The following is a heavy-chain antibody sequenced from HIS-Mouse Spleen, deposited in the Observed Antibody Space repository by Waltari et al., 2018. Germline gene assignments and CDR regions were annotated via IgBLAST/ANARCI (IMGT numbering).Heavy chain of an antibody. Sequence: QVTLRESGPALVKPTQTLTLTCTFSGFSLSTSGMCVSWIRQPPGKALEWLARIDWDDDKYYSTSLKTRLTISKDTSKTQVVITMTNMDPVDTATYYCARIAEGYSSGWYAFDYWGQGTLVTVSS. J-gene: IGHJ4*02. D-gene: IGHD6-19*01. CDR2: IDWDDDK. CDR3: ARIAEGYSSGWYAFDY. V-gene: IGHV2-70*15. CDR1: GFSLSTSGMC.